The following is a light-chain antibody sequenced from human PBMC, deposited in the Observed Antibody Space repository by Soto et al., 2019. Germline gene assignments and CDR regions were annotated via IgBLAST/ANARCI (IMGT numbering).Light chain of an antibody. CDR2: DAS. V-gene: IGKV3-15*01. CDR3: QQYGSSGT. Sequence: EIVMTQSPATVSVSPGERVTLSCRASQSVSSRLAWYQQKRGQAPRLLIYDASTRATGIPARFSGSGSGTEFTLTISSLQSEDFAVYYCQQYGSSGTFGQGTKVDIK. J-gene: IGKJ1*01. CDR1: QSVSSR.